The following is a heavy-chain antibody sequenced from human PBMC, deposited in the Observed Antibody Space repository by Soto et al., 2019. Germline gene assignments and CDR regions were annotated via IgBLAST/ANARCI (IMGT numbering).Heavy chain of an antibody. CDR2: IKSKTDGGTT. CDR3: TTDSYSTIIIVRFDY. J-gene: IGHJ4*01. Sequence: GGSLRLSCAASGFTFSNAWINWVRQAPGEGLGWVGRIKSKTDGGTTDFAEPVKGRFAISRDDSNNMVYLQMSSLKIEDTAVYYCTTDSYSTIIIVRFDYWGHGTLVTVSS. V-gene: IGHV3-15*07. CDR1: GFTFSNAW. D-gene: IGHD3-22*01.